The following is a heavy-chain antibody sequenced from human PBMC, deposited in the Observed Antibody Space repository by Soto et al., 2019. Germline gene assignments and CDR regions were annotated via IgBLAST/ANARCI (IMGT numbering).Heavy chain of an antibody. CDR2: ISGSGGST. D-gene: IGHD6-13*01. J-gene: IGHJ5*02. V-gene: IGHV3-23*01. CDR1: GFTFSNFA. CDR3: AKGPPHSRNTWFDP. Sequence: GGSLRLSCAASGFTFSNFAMTWVRQAPGKGLEWVSGISGSGGSTYYADSVKGRFTISRDNSKNTLYLQMNSLRVEDTAVYYCAKGPPHSRNTWFDPWGQGTLVTVSS.